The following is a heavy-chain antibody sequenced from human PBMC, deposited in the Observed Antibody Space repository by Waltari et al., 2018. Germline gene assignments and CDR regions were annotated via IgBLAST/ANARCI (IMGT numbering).Heavy chain of an antibody. V-gene: IGHV3-30-3*01. CDR2: ISYDGSKK. CDR1: GFTFSSYA. CDR3: ARDKGLGVGASDY. D-gene: IGHD1-26*01. Sequence: QVQLVESGGGVVQPWRSLRLSCAASGFTFSSYAMHWVRQAPGKGREWVAVISYDGSKKNYADSVKGRFTISRDNSKNTLYLQMNSLRAEDTAVYYCARDKGLGVGASDYWGQGTLVTVSS. J-gene: IGHJ4*02.